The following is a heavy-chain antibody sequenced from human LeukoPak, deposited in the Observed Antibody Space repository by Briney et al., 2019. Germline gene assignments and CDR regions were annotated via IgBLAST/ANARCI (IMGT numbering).Heavy chain of an antibody. CDR1: GGSISSYY. J-gene: IGHJ6*02. V-gene: IGHV4-59*08. Sequence: SETLSLTCTVSGGSISSYYWSWIRQPPGKGLEWVGYIYYSGSTNYNPSLTSRVTISVDTSKSQFSLKLSSVTAAHTAVYYCARVDLNRYSGMDVWGQGTTVTVSS. D-gene: IGHD1-14*01. CDR2: IYYSGST. CDR3: ARVDLNRYSGMDV.